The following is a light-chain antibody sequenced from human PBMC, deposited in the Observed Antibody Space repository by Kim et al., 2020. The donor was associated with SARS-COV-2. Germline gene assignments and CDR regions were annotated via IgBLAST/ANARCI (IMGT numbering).Light chain of an antibody. V-gene: IGLV10-54*04. CDR2: RNN. Sequence: QAGLNQPPSVSKDLRQTATLTCTGNSNTVGSEGAAWLQHHQGHPPKLLSHRNNNRPPGISERISASRSGDTASLTITGLQPDDEADYYCSAWDTSLSAWVFGGGTQLTVL. CDR1: SNTVGSEG. J-gene: IGLJ3*02. CDR3: SAWDTSLSAWV.